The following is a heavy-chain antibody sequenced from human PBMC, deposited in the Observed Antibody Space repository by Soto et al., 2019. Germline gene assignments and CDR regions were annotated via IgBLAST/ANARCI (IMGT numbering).Heavy chain of an antibody. D-gene: IGHD1-1*01. CDR2: IVPILGIP. J-gene: IGHJ6*02. V-gene: IGHV1-69*02. Sequence: QVQLVQSGAEVKKPGSSVKVSCKASGGTFSSYTITWVRQAPGQGLEWMGRIVPILGIPKYAQKFQGRVTITADKSASTAYRELSSLRSEDTAVYYCARMRGSYSMDVWGQGTTVTVSS. CDR3: ARMRGSYSMDV. CDR1: GGTFSSYT.